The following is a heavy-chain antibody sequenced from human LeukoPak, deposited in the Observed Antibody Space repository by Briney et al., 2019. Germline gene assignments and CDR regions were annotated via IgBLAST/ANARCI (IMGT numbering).Heavy chain of an antibody. V-gene: IGHV3-48*04. Sequence: GGSLRLSCAASGFTFSSYSMNWVRQAPGKGLEWVSYISSSSSTIYYADSVKGRFTISRDNAKNSLYLQMNSLRAEDTAVYYCARTSLWFGELLSPDFDYWGQGTLVTVSS. CDR1: GFTFSSYS. CDR3: ARTSLWFGELLSPDFDY. D-gene: IGHD3-10*01. J-gene: IGHJ4*02. CDR2: ISSSSSTI.